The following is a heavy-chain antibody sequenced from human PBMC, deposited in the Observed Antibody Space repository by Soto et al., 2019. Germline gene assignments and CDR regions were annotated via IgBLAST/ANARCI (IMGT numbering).Heavy chain of an antibody. V-gene: IGHV3-53*01. Sequence: EVQLVESGGGLIQPGGSLRLSCAASGFTVSTNYMSWVRQAPGKGLEWVSVIYSGGSTYYADSVKGRFTISRDNSKNTLYLQMNSLRADDTAVYYCARASIAAAGYYFDYWGQGPLVTVSS. D-gene: IGHD6-13*01. CDR2: IYSGGST. J-gene: IGHJ4*02. CDR3: ARASIAAAGYYFDY. CDR1: GFTVSTNY.